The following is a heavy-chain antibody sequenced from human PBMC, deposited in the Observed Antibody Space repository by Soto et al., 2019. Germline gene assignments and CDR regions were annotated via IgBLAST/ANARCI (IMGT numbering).Heavy chain of an antibody. CDR1: GYTFPSSW. CDR3: ARLGGHYDFWRGYYLDY. D-gene: IGHD3-3*01. Sequence: GESMKISCKGSGYTFPSSWIVWVRQMPGKGLEWMGIIYPGDSDIRYSPSFQGQVTISVDKSIRTAYLQWSSLKASDTAMYYCARLGGHYDFWRGYYLDYWGQGTQVTVSS. J-gene: IGHJ4*02. V-gene: IGHV5-51*01. CDR2: IYPGDSDI.